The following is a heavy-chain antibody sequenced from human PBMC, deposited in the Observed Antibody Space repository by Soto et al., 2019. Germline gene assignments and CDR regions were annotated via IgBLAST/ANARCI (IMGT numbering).Heavy chain of an antibody. CDR2: IKQDGSEK. CDR1: GFTFSSYW. D-gene: IGHD3-3*01. V-gene: IGHV3-7*03. J-gene: IGHJ6*02. Sequence: QSGGSLRLSCAASGFTFSSYWMSWVRQAPGKGLEWVANIKQDGSEKYYVDSVKGRFTISRDNAKNSLYLQMNSLRAEDTAVDYWARDGGGDFWSGYDTGYYYYGMDVWGQGTTVTVSS. CDR3: ARDGGGDFWSGYDTGYYYYGMDV.